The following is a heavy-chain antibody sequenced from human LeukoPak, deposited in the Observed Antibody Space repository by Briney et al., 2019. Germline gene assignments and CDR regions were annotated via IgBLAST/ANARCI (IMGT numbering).Heavy chain of an antibody. Sequence: ASVKVSCKASGYTFTSYAMHWVRQAPGQRLEWMGWINAGNGNTKYSQKFRGRVTITRDTSASTAYMELSSLRSEDTAVYYCARTVTVAGYYWYFDLWGRGTLVTVSS. CDR1: GYTFTSYA. CDR3: ARTVTVAGYYWYFDL. CDR2: INAGNGNT. V-gene: IGHV1-3*01. D-gene: IGHD6-19*01. J-gene: IGHJ2*01.